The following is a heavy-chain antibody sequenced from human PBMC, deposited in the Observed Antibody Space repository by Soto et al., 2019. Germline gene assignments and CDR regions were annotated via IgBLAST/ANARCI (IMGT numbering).Heavy chain of an antibody. D-gene: IGHD3-10*01. J-gene: IGHJ3*02. V-gene: IGHV4-31*03. CDR1: GGSISSGGYF. CDR3: ARDILLWFGELPPRAHDAFDI. Sequence: QVQLQESGPGLVKPSQTLSLTCTVSGGSISSGGYFWSWIRQHPGKGLEWIGDINYSGSTYSNPSLKSRVTISVDTSKNQFSLKVSSVTAADTAVYYCARDILLWFGELPPRAHDAFDIWGQGTMVTVSS. CDR2: INYSGST.